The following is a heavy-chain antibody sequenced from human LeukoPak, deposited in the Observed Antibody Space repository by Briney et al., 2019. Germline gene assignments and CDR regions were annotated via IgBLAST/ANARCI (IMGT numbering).Heavy chain of an antibody. J-gene: IGHJ4*02. CDR1: GFTFSSYW. CDR3: ARNLGGYDSSGYYYGWGFYFDY. CDR2: IKQDGSEK. D-gene: IGHD3-22*01. V-gene: IGHV3-7*01. Sequence: GGSLRLSCAASGFTFSSYWMSWVRQAPGKGLEWVANIKQDGSEKYYVDSVKGRFTISRDNAKNSLYLQMNSLRAEDTAVYYCARNLGGYDSSGYYYGWGFYFDYWGQGTLVTVSS.